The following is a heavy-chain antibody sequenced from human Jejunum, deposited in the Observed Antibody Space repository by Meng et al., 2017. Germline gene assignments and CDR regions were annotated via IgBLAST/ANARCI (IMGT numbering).Heavy chain of an antibody. CDR3: ARVRLIDNSGSFYRDLDY. D-gene: IGHD3-10*01. CDR1: GFIFSSYA. J-gene: IGHJ4*02. Sequence: GESLKISCAASGFIFSSYAMDWVRQAPGKGLEWVALISNDGSKKFYADSVKVRFTISRDNSKNTLYLQMYGLRAADMAVYYCARVRLIDNSGSFYRDLDYWGQGTLVTVSS. V-gene: IGHV3-30*04. CDR2: ISNDGSKK.